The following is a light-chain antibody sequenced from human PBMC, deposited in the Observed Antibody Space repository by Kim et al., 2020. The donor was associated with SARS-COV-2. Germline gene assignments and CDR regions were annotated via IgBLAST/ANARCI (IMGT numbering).Light chain of an antibody. Sequence: PSPGDRVTITCRASLGISSYLACYQQKPGKAPKLLIYAASTLQSGVPSRGSGSVAGTDFTLTISCLQSEEFATYYCQQYYSYPRTFGQGTKVDIK. CDR3: QQYYSYPRT. CDR1: LGISSY. CDR2: AAS. V-gene: IGKV1-8*01. J-gene: IGKJ1*01.